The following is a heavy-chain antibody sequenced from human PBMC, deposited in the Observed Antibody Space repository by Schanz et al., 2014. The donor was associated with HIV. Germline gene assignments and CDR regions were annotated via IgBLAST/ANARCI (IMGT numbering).Heavy chain of an antibody. V-gene: IGHV3-23*04. CDR1: GFTFSSYA. Sequence: VQLVESGGGVVQPGRSLRLSCAASGFTFSSYAMHWVRQAPGKGLEWVSGISGGGGRTFYTDSVKGRLTFSRDNSKNTLFLQMNSLRAEDTAVYYCATSQGIMVATDFDYWGQGTLVTVSS. CDR3: ATSQGIMVATDFDY. D-gene: IGHD5-12*01. J-gene: IGHJ4*02. CDR2: ISGGGGRT.